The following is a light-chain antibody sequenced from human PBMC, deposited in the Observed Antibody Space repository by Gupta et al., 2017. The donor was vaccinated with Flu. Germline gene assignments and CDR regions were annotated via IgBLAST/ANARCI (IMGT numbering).Light chain of an antibody. V-gene: IGKV2-28*01. CDR1: QNLLHSNGYHS. CDR3: MQTLQTPWT. CDR2: LGS. J-gene: IGKJ1*01. Sequence: DIVMTQSPLSLPVTPGETASISCRPSQNLLHSNGYHSLNWYLQKPRQSPQLLIYLGSNRASGVSDRFSGSGSGTDFTVKISRVEADDVGVYYCMQTLQTPWTFGQGTKAEIK.